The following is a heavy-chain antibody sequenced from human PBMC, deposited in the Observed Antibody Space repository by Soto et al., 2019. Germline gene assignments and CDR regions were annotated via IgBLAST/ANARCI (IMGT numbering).Heavy chain of an antibody. J-gene: IGHJ4*02. CDR1: GGSISSYY. V-gene: IGHV4-59*01. CDR2: IYYSGIT. D-gene: IGHD2-8*02. Sequence: QVQLQESGPGLVKPSETLSLTCTVSGGSISSYYWSWIRQPPGKGLEWIGYIYYSGITDYNPSLKSRVTISVDTSKSQCALQLSSVTAADTAVYYCARGGGVYYFDYWGQGTLVTVSS. CDR3: ARGGGVYYFDY.